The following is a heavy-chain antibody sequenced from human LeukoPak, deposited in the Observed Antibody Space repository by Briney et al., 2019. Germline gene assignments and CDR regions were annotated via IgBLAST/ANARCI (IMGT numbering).Heavy chain of an antibody. D-gene: IGHD3-9*01. CDR2: ISAYNGNT. V-gene: IGHV1-18*01. CDR3: ARDGNLLRYFDWLLTLGYFDY. J-gene: IGHJ4*02. Sequence: ASVKVSCKASGYTFTSYGISWVRQAPGQGLEWMGWISAYNGNTNYAQKLQGRVTMTTDTSTSTAYMELRSLRSDDTAVYYCARDGNLLRYFDWLLTLGYFDYWGQGTLVTVSS. CDR1: GYTFTSYG.